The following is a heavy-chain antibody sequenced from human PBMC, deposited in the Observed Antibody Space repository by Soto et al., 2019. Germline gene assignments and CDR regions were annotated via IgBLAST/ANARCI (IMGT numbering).Heavy chain of an antibody. CDR2: IIPILGIA. J-gene: IGHJ5*02. D-gene: IGHD4-17*01. CDR3: ARDNAIYGDAALNWFDP. V-gene: IGHV1-69*04. Sequence: GASVKVSCKASGGTFSSYTISWVRQAPGQGLEWMGRIIPILGIANYAQKFQGRVTITADKSTSTAYMELSSLRSEDTAVYYCARDNAIYGDAALNWFDPWGQGTLVTVSS. CDR1: GGTFSSYT.